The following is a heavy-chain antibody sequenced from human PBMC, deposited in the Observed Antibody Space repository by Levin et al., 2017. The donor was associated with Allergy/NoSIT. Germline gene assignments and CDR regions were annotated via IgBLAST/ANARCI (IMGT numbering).Heavy chain of an antibody. CDR1: GGSISSGGYY. J-gene: IGHJ4*02. V-gene: IGHV4-31*03. CDR3: AGGYCSGGSCLDY. D-gene: IGHD2-15*01. CDR2: IYYSGST. Sequence: SQTLSLTCTVSGGSISSGGYYWSWIRQHPGKGLEWIGYIYYSGSTYYNPSLKSRVTISVDTSKNQFSLKLSSVTAADTAVYYCAGGYCSGGSCLDYWGQGTLVTVSS.